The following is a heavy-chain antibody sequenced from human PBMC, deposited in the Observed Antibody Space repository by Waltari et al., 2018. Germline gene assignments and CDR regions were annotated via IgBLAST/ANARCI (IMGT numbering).Heavy chain of an antibody. J-gene: IGHJ4*02. CDR2: IRSKANSYAT. D-gene: IGHD6-6*01. V-gene: IGHV3-73*02. Sequence: EVQLVESGGGLVQPGGSLKLSCAASGFTFSASAMHWVRQASGKGLEWVGRIRSKANSYATAYAASVKGRFTISRDDSKNTAYLQMNSLKTEDTAVYYCTRRIAARPLDYWGQGTLVTVSS. CDR1: GFTFSASA. CDR3: TRRIAARPLDY.